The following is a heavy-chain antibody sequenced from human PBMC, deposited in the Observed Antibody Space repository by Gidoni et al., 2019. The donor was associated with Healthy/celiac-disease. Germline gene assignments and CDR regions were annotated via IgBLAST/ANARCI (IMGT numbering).Heavy chain of an antibody. J-gene: IGHJ3*02. D-gene: IGHD3-3*01. V-gene: IGHV4-39*01. CDR2: IYYSGRT. Sequence: QLQLQESGPGLVKPSETLSLTCPVSGGSISSSSYYWGWIRQPPGKGLEWIGSIYYSGRTYYNPSLKSRVTISVDTSKNQFSLKLSSATAADTAVYYCARHGRIFGVPRGAFDIWGQGTMVTVSS. CDR1: GGSISSSSYY. CDR3: ARHGRIFGVPRGAFDI.